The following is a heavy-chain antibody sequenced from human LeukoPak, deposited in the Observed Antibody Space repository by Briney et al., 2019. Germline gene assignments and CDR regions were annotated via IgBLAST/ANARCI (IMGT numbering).Heavy chain of an antibody. Sequence: GGSLRLSCAASGFXFSSYAIHWVRQAPGKGLEWVAITSYDGSNKNYVDSVKARFTISRDNSKNTLYLQMNSLRTEDTAVYFCAREGSSSSFDYWGQGTLVTVSS. CDR1: GFXFSSYA. J-gene: IGHJ4*02. CDR3: AREGSSSSFDY. D-gene: IGHD6-19*01. CDR2: TSYDGSNK. V-gene: IGHV3-30*01.